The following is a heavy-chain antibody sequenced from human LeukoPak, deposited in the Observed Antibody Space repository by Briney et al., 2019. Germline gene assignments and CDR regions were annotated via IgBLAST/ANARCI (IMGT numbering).Heavy chain of an antibody. CDR1: GFTFSSHS. CDR2: ISPDSGYI. Sequence: GGSLRLSCAASGFTFSSHSLMWVRQAPGKGLEWVSSISPDSGYIYCADSVKGRFTISRDNAENSLFLQMNSLGAEDTAVYYCAPFSAVTHYYFDYWGQGTLVTVSS. J-gene: IGHJ4*02. V-gene: IGHV3-21*01. D-gene: IGHD6-13*01. CDR3: APFSAVTHYYFDY.